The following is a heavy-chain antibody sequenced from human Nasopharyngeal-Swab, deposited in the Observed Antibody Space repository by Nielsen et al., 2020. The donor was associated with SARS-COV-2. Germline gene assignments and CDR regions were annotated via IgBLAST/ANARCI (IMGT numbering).Heavy chain of an antibody. Sequence: ASVKVSSKASGYTFTSYYMHWVRQAPGQGLEWMGIINPSGGSTSYAQKFQGRVTMTRDTSTSTVYMELSSLRSEDTAVYYCARDLVVVPAAMGLDYWGQGTLVTVSS. CDR3: ARDLVVVPAAMGLDY. V-gene: IGHV1-46*01. J-gene: IGHJ4*02. CDR1: GYTFTSYY. CDR2: INPSGGST. D-gene: IGHD2-2*01.